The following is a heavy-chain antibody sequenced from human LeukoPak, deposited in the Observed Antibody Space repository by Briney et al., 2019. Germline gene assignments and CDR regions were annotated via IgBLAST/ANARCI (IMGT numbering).Heavy chain of an antibody. D-gene: IGHD4-17*01. J-gene: IGHJ4*02. V-gene: IGHV3-23*01. CDR1: GFTLSSYS. Sequence: GGPLRLSCAASGFTLSSYSMFGLRQAPGKGREGGADFSVREKTTYYADSVKGRFIICRDKDENRLYLQIKRRRAEDTAVYYCAKDPSMYDGDYIIRWGQGTLVIVSS. CDR3: AKDPSMYDGDYIIR. CDR2: FSVREKTT.